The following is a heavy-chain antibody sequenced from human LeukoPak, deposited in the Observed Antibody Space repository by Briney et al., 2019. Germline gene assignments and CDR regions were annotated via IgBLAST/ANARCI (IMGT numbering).Heavy chain of an antibody. CDR1: GGSISSYY. V-gene: IGHV4-59*01. CDR3: ARAPVNNWFDP. Sequence: SETLSLTCTVSGGSISSYYWSWIRQPPGKGLEWIGYIYYSGSTNYNPSLKSRVTISVDTSKNQFSLKLSSVTAADTAVYYCARAPVNNWFDPWGQGTLVTVSS. CDR2: IYYSGST. D-gene: IGHD4-17*01. J-gene: IGHJ5*02.